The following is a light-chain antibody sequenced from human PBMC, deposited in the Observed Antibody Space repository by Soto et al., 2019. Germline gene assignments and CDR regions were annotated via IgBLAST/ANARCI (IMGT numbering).Light chain of an antibody. Sequence: EIVMTQSPATLSVSPGERATLSCRASQSVSSNLAWYQQKPGQAPRLLIYGASTRATGNQDRLSGSGSGTEFTLPINSLQSEDFAVYYCQQYNNWPPTFGQETKMDIK. J-gene: IGKJ1*01. CDR2: GAS. CDR3: QQYNNWPPT. CDR1: QSVSSN. V-gene: IGKV3-15*01.